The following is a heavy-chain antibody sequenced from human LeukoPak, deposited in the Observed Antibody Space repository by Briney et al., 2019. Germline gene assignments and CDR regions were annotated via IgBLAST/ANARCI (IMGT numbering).Heavy chain of an antibody. CDR3: ARGRANYCSSTSCYRYNWFDP. J-gene: IGHJ5*02. D-gene: IGHD2-2*01. CDR2: IYYSGST. Sequence: PSETLSLTCTVSGGSISSGDYYWSWIRQPPGKGLEWIGYIYYSGSTYYNPSLKSRVTISVDTSKNQFSLKLSSVTAADTAVYYCARGRANYCSSTSCYRYNWFDPWGQGTLVTVSS. V-gene: IGHV4-30-4*01. CDR1: GGSISSGDYY.